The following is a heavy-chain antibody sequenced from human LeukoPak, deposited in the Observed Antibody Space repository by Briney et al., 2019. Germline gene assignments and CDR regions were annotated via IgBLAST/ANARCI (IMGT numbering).Heavy chain of an antibody. CDR3: ASVSVWELATHTGGSFDY. D-gene: IGHD1-26*01. Sequence: SETLSLTCAVYGGSFSGYYWGWVRQSPVKGLEWLGHIYHTGTTLYSPHLNNRLTVSVDSSKNQFSLTLNSVTAADTAVYYCASVSVWELATHTGGSFDYWGRGILVTVSS. CDR1: GGSFSGYY. CDR2: IYHTGTT. J-gene: IGHJ4*02. V-gene: IGHV4-34*09.